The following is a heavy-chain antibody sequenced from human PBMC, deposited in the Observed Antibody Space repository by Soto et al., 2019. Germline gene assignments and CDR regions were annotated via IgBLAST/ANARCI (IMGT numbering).Heavy chain of an antibody. J-gene: IGHJ6*03. CDR3: ARKTGSQLYYYYYMDV. CDR1: GYTFTSYD. D-gene: IGHD1-1*01. CDR2: MNPNSGNT. Sequence: GASVKVSCKASGYTFTSYDINWVRQATGRGLEWMGWMNPNSGNTGYAQKFQGRVTMTRNTSISTAYMELSSLRSEDTAVYYCARKTGSQLYYYYYMDVWGKGTTVTVSS. V-gene: IGHV1-8*01.